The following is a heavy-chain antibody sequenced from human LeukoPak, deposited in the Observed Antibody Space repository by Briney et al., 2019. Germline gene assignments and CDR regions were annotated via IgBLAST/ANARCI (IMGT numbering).Heavy chain of an antibody. Sequence: ASVRVSCTASGYTFTDYYIHWVRQVPGQGLEWMGWINPNSGGTNYAQKFQGRVTMTRDTSISTAYMELSRLKSDDTAVYYCARDAIVRDYSNSDYWGQGTLATVSS. V-gene: IGHV1-2*02. D-gene: IGHD4-11*01. CDR1: GYTFTDYY. J-gene: IGHJ4*02. CDR3: ARDAIVRDYSNSDY. CDR2: INPNSGGT.